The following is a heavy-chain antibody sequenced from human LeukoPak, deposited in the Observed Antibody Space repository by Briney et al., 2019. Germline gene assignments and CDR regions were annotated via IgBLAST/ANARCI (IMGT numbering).Heavy chain of an antibody. D-gene: IGHD1-26*01. V-gene: IGHV3-30*04. CDR2: ISYDGSNK. CDR3: ARDPSRGSYYFDY. J-gene: IGHJ4*02. Sequence: GGSLRLSCAASGFTFSSYAMDWVRQAPGKGLEWVAVISYDGSNKYYADSVKGRFTISRDNSKNTLYLQMNSLRAEDTAVYYCARDPSRGSYYFDYWGQGTLVTVSS. CDR1: GFTFSSYA.